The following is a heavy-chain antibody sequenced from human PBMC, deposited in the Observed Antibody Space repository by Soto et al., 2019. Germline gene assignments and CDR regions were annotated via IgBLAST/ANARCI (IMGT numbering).Heavy chain of an antibody. V-gene: IGHV4-30-2*01. Sequence: QLQLQESGSGLVKPSQTLSITCAVSGCSISSGGYSWSWIRQPPGKVLEWIRYIYHSGSTYYNPSLKSRGTISVDRSKNQFSLKLSSVTAADTAVSYCARVPRPWGQGTLGSVSS. J-gene: IGHJ5*02. CDR1: GCSISSGGYS. CDR3: ARVPRP. CDR2: IYHSGST.